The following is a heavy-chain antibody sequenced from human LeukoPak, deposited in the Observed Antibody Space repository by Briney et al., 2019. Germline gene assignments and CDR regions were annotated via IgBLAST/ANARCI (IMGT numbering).Heavy chain of an antibody. V-gene: IGHV4-31*03. J-gene: IGHJ4*02. CDR3: ARGEGYCSGGSCLDHFDY. CDR2: IYYSGST. D-gene: IGHD2-15*01. Sequence: SQTLSLTCTVSGGSISSGDYYWSWIRQHPGKGLEWIGYIYYSGSTYYNPSLKSRVTISVDTSKNQFSLKLSSVTAADTAVYYCARGEGYCSGGSCLDHFDYWGQGTLVTVSS. CDR1: GGSISSGDYY.